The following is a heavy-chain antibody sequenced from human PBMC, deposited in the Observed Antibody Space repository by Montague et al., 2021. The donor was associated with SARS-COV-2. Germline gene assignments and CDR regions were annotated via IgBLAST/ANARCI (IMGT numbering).Heavy chain of an antibody. CDR3: ARQRRGGLVSTPRFFDY. CDR1: GGSISSSSYY. J-gene: IGHJ4*02. Sequence: SETLSLTCTVSGGSISSSSYYWGWIRQPPGEGLEWIGSIYYSGSTXYNPSLKSRVTISVDTSKNQFSLKLSSVTAADTAVYYCARQRRGGLVSTPRFFDYWGQGTLVTVSS. V-gene: IGHV4-39*01. D-gene: IGHD6-19*01. CDR2: IYYSGST.